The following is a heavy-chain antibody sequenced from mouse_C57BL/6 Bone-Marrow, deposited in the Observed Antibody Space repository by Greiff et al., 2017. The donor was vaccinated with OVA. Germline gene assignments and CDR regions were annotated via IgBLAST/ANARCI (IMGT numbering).Heavy chain of an antibody. CDR3: TTTTVVATDWYFDV. CDR2: IDPENGDT. V-gene: IGHV14-4*01. D-gene: IGHD1-1*01. CDR1: GFNIQDDY. Sequence: EVQLVESGAELVRPGASVKLSCTASGFNIQDDYMHWVKQRPEQGLEWIGWIDPENGDTAYASKFQGKATITADTSSNTAYLQLSSLTSEDTAVYYCTTTTVVATDWYFDVWGTGTTVTVSS. J-gene: IGHJ1*03.